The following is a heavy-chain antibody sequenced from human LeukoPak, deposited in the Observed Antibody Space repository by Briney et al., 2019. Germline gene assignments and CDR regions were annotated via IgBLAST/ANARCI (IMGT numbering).Heavy chain of an antibody. V-gene: IGHV3-53*01. CDR3: AKVSHTGYFDY. CDR1: GFTVSSNS. CDR2: IYSDNT. D-gene: IGHD2-8*02. J-gene: IGHJ4*02. Sequence: GGSLRLSCAASGFTVSSNSMSWVRQAPGKGLEWVSFIYSDNTHYSDSVKGRFTISRDNSKNTLYLQMNSLRAEDTAVYYCAKVSHTGYFDYWGQGTLVTVSS.